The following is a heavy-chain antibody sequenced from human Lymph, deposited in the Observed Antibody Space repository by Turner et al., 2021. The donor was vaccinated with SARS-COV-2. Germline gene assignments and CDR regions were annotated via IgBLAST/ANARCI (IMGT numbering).Heavy chain of an antibody. J-gene: IGHJ4*02. CDR2: ISYSGST. V-gene: IGHV4-39*02. D-gene: IGHD5-12*01. CDR3: AIRRWLRGPIDY. CDR1: SGSISSSSYY. Sequence: QLQLQESGPGLVKPSETLSLTCTVSSGSISSSSYYWGWIRQPPGKGLEWIGSISYSGSTYYNPSLKSRVTISVDTSKNHFSLKLSSVTAADTALYYCAIRRWLRGPIDYWGQGTLVTVSS.